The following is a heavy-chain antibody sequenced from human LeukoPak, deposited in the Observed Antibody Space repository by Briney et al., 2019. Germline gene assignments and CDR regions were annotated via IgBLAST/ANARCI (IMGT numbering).Heavy chain of an antibody. CDR1: GGTFSSYA. Sequence: GASVTVSCKASGGTFSSYAISWVLQAPRQGLEWMGGIIPIFGTANYAQKFQGRVTITADKSTSTAYMVLSSLRSEDTAVYYCASSDDFWSKGYYYYYMDVWGKGTTVTVSS. V-gene: IGHV1-69*06. J-gene: IGHJ6*03. CDR3: ASSDDFWSKGYYYYYMDV. CDR2: IIPIFGTA. D-gene: IGHD3-3*01.